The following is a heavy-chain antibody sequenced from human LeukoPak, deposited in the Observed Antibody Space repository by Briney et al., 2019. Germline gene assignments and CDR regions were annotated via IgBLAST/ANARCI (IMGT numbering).Heavy chain of an antibody. D-gene: IGHD5-18*01. CDR1: GDSLTSYY. CDR3: ARDGGYSGYFDY. Sequence: SETLSLTCSVSGDSLTSYYWSWIRQPPGKGLEWIGYNYYSGSTNSNPSLKSRVTISVDTSKNQFSLKLSSVTAADTAVYYCARDGGYSGYFDYWGQGTLVTVSS. V-gene: IGHV4-59*01. CDR2: NYYSGST. J-gene: IGHJ4*02.